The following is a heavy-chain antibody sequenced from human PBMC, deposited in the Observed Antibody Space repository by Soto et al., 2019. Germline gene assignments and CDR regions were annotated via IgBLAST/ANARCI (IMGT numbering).Heavy chain of an antibody. V-gene: IGHV4-39*01. CDR2: IYYSGST. Sequence: SETLYLTCTVSGGSISSSSYYWGWIRQPPGKGLDWIGSIYYSGSTYYNPSLKSRVTISVDTSKNQFSLKLSSVTAADTAVYYCARPGNYYGSGSSHYYYGMDVWGQGTTVTVSS. CDR3: ARPGNYYGSGSSHYYYGMDV. J-gene: IGHJ6*02. CDR1: GGSISSSSYY. D-gene: IGHD3-10*01.